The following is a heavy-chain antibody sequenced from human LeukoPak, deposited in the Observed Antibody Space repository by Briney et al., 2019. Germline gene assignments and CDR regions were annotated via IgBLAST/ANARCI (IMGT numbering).Heavy chain of an antibody. Sequence: GGSLKLSCAACGFTFSGSAMHWVRQASGKGLEWVGRIRSKANSYATAYAASMKGRFTISRDDSKNTAYLQMNSLKTEDTAVYYCTRDGSSGYYYEDAFDIWGQGTMVTVSS. D-gene: IGHD3-22*01. CDR1: GFTFSGSA. J-gene: IGHJ3*02. CDR3: TRDGSSGYYYEDAFDI. CDR2: IRSKANSYAT. V-gene: IGHV3-73*01.